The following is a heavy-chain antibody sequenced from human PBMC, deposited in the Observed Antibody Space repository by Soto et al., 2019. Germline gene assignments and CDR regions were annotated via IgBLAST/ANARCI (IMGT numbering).Heavy chain of an antibody. CDR3: ARTLSGGLQYYFDY. CDR1: GGSISSYY. J-gene: IGHJ4*02. D-gene: IGHD4-4*01. CDR2: IYYSGST. Sequence: SETLSLTCTVSGGSISSYYWSWIRQPPGKGLEWIGYIYYSGSTNYNPSLKSRVTISVDTSKNRFSLKLSSVTAADTAVYYCARTLSGGLQYYFDYWGQGTLVTVSS. V-gene: IGHV4-59*08.